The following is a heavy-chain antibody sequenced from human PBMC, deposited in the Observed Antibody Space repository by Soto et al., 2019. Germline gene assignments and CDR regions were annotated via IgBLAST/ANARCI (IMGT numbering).Heavy chain of an antibody. Sequence: QVQLVESGGGVVQPGRSLRLSCIASGLIFRTQGMHWVRQAPGKGLEWVAVIYNDGNRKYYADSVKGRFTISRDNSKNTLYLQMDSLRVEDTAMYYCARIPAGVDIGSTANWGQGTLVTVSS. CDR2: IYNDGNRK. J-gene: IGHJ4*02. D-gene: IGHD5-12*01. V-gene: IGHV3-33*01. CDR1: GLIFRTQG. CDR3: ARIPAGVDIGSTAN.